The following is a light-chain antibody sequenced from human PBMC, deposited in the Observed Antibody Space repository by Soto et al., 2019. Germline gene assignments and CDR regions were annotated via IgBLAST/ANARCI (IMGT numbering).Light chain of an antibody. CDR3: QQYNNWPPWT. J-gene: IGKJ1*01. V-gene: IGKV3-15*01. CDR1: QSVGKN. CDR2: AAS. Sequence: EIVMTQSPAALSVSPGERVTLSCRASQSVGKNLARYQQRPGQGPRLLIYAASDRATDIPVRFSGSGSGREFTLTISSLQSEDSAVYYCQQYNNWPPWTFGRGTKVEI.